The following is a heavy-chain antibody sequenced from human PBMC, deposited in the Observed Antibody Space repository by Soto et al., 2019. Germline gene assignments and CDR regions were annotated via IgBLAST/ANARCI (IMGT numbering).Heavy chain of an antibody. CDR3: ERVEGTLPYYSYYGMDV. D-gene: IGHD1-26*01. CDR1: GYSISSGYY. J-gene: IGHJ6*02. V-gene: IGHV4-38-2*02. CDR2: IYHSGST. Sequence: TSETLALTCSVSGYSISSGYYWGWMRQPPGKGLEWIGSIYHSGSTYYNPSLKSRVTISVDTSKNQFSLKLSSVTAADTAVYYCERVEGTLPYYSYYGMDVWGQGTT.